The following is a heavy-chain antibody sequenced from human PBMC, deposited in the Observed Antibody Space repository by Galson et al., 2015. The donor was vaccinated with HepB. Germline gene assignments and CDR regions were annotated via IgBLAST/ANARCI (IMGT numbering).Heavy chain of an antibody. CDR2: TYYRSKWYN. CDR1: GDSVSSNSAA. J-gene: IGHJ6*02. D-gene: IGHD1-1*01. Sequence: CAISGDSVSSNSAAWNWIRQSPSRGLEWLGRTYYRSKWYNDYAVSVKSRITINPDTSKNQLSLQLNSVTPEDTAVYYCARDPGRNDAYYYYGMDVWGQGTTVTVSS. V-gene: IGHV6-1*01. CDR3: ARDPGRNDAYYYYGMDV.